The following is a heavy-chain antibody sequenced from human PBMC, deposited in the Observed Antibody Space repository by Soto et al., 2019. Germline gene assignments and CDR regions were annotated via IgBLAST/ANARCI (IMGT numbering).Heavy chain of an antibody. D-gene: IGHD3-9*01. J-gene: IGHJ4*02. Sequence: PSETLSLTCTVSGGSISSGGYYWSWIRQHPGKGLEWIGYIYYSGSTYYNPSLKSRVTISVDTSKNQFSLKLSSVTAADTAVYYCARVMNDILTGPIDYWGQGTLVTVSS. V-gene: IGHV4-31*03. CDR2: IYYSGST. CDR3: ARVMNDILTGPIDY. CDR1: GGSISSGGYY.